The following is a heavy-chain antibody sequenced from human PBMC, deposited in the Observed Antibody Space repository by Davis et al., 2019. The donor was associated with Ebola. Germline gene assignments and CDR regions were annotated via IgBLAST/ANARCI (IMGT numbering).Heavy chain of an antibody. D-gene: IGHD6-25*01. Sequence: HTGGSLRLSCKGSGYTFSSFWMNWVRQAPGKGLEWVSRINSDGTSSNYTDVVRGRFTVSRDNAKNTLFLQLNSLRVEDTAIYYCARREAASIDYWGQGTLVTVSS. J-gene: IGHJ4*02. V-gene: IGHV3-74*01. CDR3: ARREAASIDY. CDR2: INSDGTSS. CDR1: GYTFSSFW.